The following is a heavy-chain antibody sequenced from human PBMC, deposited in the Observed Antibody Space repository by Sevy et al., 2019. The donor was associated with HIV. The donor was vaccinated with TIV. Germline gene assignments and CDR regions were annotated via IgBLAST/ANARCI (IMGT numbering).Heavy chain of an antibody. Sequence: GGSLRLSCAASGFTFSDYYMSWIHQAPGKGLEWVSYISSSGSTIYYADSLKGRFTISRDNAKNSLYLQMNSLRAEDTAVYYCARCWKNLGESYYYYGMDVWGQGTTVTVSS. D-gene: IGHD1-1*01. V-gene: IGHV3-11*01. J-gene: IGHJ6*02. CDR2: ISSSGSTI. CDR3: ARCWKNLGESYYYYGMDV. CDR1: GFTFSDYY.